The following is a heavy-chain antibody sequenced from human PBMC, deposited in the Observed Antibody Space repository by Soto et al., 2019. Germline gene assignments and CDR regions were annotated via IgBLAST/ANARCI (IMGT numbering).Heavy chain of an antibody. Sequence: QVQLVQSGAEVKKPGASVKVSCKASGYTFTSYGISWVRQAPGQGLEWMGWISAYNGNTNYAQKLQGRVTMTTDTSTSTAYMELRSLRSDDPAVYYCARDLRYTMVRGVIIQGGYWGQGTLVTVSS. D-gene: IGHD3-10*01. J-gene: IGHJ4*02. V-gene: IGHV1-18*01. CDR2: ISAYNGNT. CDR1: GYTFTSYG. CDR3: ARDLRYTMVRGVIIQGGY.